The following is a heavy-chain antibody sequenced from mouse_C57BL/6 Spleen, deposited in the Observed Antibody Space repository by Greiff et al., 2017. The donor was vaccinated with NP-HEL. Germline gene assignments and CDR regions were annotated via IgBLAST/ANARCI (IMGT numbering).Heavy chain of an antibody. CDR3: AREVRDYYYGRNFDV. CDR1: GYTFTSYW. D-gene: IGHD1-1*01. V-gene: IGHV1-53*01. Sequence: VQLQQPGTELVKPGASVKLSCKASGYTFTSYWMHWVKQRPGQGLEWIGNINPSNGGTNYNEKFKSKATLTVDKSSSTASMQLSSLTSEDSAVYYCAREVRDYYYGRNFDVWGTGTTVTVSS. J-gene: IGHJ1*03. CDR2: INPSNGGT.